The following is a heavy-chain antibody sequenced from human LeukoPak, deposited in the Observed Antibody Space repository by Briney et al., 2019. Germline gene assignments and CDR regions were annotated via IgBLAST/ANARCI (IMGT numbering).Heavy chain of an antibody. CDR3: ARFGPTAAQIVVVPAARRAFDI. CDR1: GGSFSGYY. Sequence: SETLSLTCAVYGGSFSGYYWSWIRQPPGKGLEWIGEINHSGSTNYNPSLKSRVTISVDTSKNQFSLKLSSVTAADTAVYYCARFGPTAAQIVVVPAARRAFDIWGQGTMVTVSS. J-gene: IGHJ3*02. D-gene: IGHD2-2*01. CDR2: INHSGST. V-gene: IGHV4-34*01.